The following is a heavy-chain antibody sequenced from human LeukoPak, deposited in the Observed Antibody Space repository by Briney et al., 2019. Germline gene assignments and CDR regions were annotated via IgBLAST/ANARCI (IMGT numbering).Heavy chain of an antibody. D-gene: IGHD6-6*01. CDR2: IWYDGSNK. CDR3: AREGTAARHFDY. J-gene: IGHJ4*02. CDR1: GFTFSSYG. V-gene: IGHV3-33*01. Sequence: PGGSLRLSCAASGFTFSSYGMHWVRQAPGKGLEWVGVIWYDGSNKYYADSVKGRFTISRDNSKNTLYLQMNSLRAEDTAVYYCAREGTAARHFDYWGQGTLVTVSS.